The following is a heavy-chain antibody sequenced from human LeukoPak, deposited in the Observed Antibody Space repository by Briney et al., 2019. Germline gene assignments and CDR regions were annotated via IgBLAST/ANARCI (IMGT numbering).Heavy chain of an antibody. V-gene: IGHV3-66*01. Sequence: GGSLRLSCAASGFTVSSNYMSWVRQAPGKGLEWVSVIYSGGSTYYADSVKGRFTISRDNSKNTLYLQMNSLRAEDTAVYYCARGLDCRSTSCYLDNWGQGTLVTVSS. D-gene: IGHD2-2*01. CDR2: IYSGGST. J-gene: IGHJ4*02. CDR3: ARGLDCRSTSCYLDN. CDR1: GFTVSSNY.